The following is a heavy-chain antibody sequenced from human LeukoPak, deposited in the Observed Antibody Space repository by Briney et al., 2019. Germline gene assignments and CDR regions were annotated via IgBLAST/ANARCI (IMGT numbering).Heavy chain of an antibody. CDR3: ARVLVSRPGGNY. J-gene: IGHJ4*02. D-gene: IGHD2/OR15-2a*01. V-gene: IGHV1-8*01. CDR2: MNPNSGNT. Sequence: GASVKVSCKASGYTFNSYDINWVRQATGQGLEWMGWMNPNSGNTGYAQKFQGRVTMTMNTSISTAYMELSSLRSEDTAMYYCARVLVSRPGGNYWGQGTLVTVSS. CDR1: GYTFNSYD.